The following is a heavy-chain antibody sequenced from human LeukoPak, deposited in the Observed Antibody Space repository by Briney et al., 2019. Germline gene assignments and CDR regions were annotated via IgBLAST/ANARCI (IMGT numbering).Heavy chain of an antibody. CDR3: ARDHPSLRLGELSLSPYYFDY. J-gene: IGHJ4*02. CDR2: ISSSSTI. V-gene: IGHV3-48*02. D-gene: IGHD3-16*02. CDR1: GFTFSSYS. Sequence: GGSLRLSCAASGFTFSSYSMNWVRQAPGKGLEWVSYISSSSTIYYADSVKGRFTISRDNAKNSLYLQMNSLRDEDTAVYYCARDHPSLRLGELSLSPYYFDYWGQGTLVTVSS.